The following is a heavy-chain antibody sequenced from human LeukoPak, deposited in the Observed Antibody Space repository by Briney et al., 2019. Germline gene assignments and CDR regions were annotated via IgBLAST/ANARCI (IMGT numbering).Heavy chain of an antibody. Sequence: GGSLRLSCAASGFTFSNYWMSWVRQAPGKGLEWLANIKQDGSEKHFVDSVKGRFTISRDNAKNSLYLQMNTLRAEDTAVYYCARQWRGSYDYWGQGTLVTVSS. V-gene: IGHV3-7*01. D-gene: IGHD1-26*01. CDR1: GFTFSNYW. CDR3: ARQWRGSYDY. J-gene: IGHJ4*02. CDR2: IKQDGSEK.